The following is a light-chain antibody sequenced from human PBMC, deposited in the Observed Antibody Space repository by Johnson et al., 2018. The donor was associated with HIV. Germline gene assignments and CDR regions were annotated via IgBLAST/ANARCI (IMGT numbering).Light chain of an antibody. V-gene: IGLV1-51*02. CDR2: ESN. CDR1: SSNIGNNY. J-gene: IGLJ1*01. Sequence: QPVLTQPPSVSAAPRQKVTISCSGSSSNIGNNYVSWYQQLPGTAPKLLIYESNQRPSGIPDRFSGSKSGTSATLGITGLQTGDEADYYCGTWDSSLSAGIFGTGTKVTVL. CDR3: GTWDSSLSAGI.